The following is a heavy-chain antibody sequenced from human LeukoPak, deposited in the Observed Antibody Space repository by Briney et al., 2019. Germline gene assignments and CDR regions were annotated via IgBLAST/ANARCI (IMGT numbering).Heavy chain of an antibody. D-gene: IGHD6-19*01. CDR1: GFTFDAYA. J-gene: IGHJ3*02. CDR3: AVDLYRSVWSGAFDM. CDR2: ISWNSGTI. Sequence: GRSLRLSCAASGFTFDAYAMHWVRQAPGKGLEWVSGISWNSGTICYADSVKGRFTISRDNAKNSLYLQMNSLRAEDTALYFCAVDLYRSVWSGAFDMWGQGTMVTVST. V-gene: IGHV3-9*01.